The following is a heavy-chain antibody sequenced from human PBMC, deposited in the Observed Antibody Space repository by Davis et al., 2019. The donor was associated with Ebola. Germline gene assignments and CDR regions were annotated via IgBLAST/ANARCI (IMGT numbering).Heavy chain of an antibody. J-gene: IGHJ3*02. CDR1: GYTFTSYD. D-gene: IGHD3-10*01. CDR3: ARVSRVPRAFDI. V-gene: IGHV1-8*01. Sequence: ASVKVSCKASGYTFTSYDINWVRQATGQGLEWMGWMNPNSGNTGYAQKFQGRVTMTRNTSISTAYMELSRLRSDDTAVYYCARVSRVPRAFDIWGQGTMVTVSS. CDR2: MNPNSGNT.